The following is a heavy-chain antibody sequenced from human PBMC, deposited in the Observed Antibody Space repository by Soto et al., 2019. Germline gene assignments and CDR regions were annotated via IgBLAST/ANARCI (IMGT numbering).Heavy chain of an antibody. CDR3: ASDIDATTATSLDY. CDR2: INADNGNT. CDR1: GYTFSGSV. D-gene: IGHD4-17*01. Sequence: QVQLVQSGAEVKKPGASVKVSCKASGYTFSGSVMHWVRQAPGRGLEWMGWINADNGNTKYSQKFQGIVTMTWDTFASTAYMELSSLRSEETAIYYCASDIDATTATSLDYWGQGTLVTFSS. V-gene: IGHV1-3*01. J-gene: IGHJ4*02.